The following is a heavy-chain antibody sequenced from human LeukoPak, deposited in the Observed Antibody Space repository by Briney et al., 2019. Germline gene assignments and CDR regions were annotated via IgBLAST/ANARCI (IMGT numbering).Heavy chain of an antibody. CDR2: FYHPGKT. Sequence: PWETLSLTCSVCGSSISGGFDWGWIGQPPGEGLEWIATFYHPGKTYYSAYFKSRVTISVETYKNQSSLRLSSVPAADTAVYYCGTHTSAAMLTDYWGQGTLVTVSS. D-gene: IGHD3-16*01. CDR1: GSSISGGFD. V-gene: IGHV4-38-2*02. CDR3: GTHTSAAMLTDY. J-gene: IGHJ4*02.